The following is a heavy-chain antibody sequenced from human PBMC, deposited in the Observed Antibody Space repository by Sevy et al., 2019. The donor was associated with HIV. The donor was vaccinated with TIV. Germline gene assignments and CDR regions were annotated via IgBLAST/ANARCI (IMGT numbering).Heavy chain of an antibody. CDR2: IYPGDSDT. V-gene: IGHV5-51*01. J-gene: IGHJ6*02. Sequence: KNSGESLKISCKGSGYRFTDYWIVWVRQMPGKGLEWMGIIYPGDSDTTYSPSFQGQVTISVDKSISTAYLQWRSLKASDTAIFYCARGARGTLPSYYYYPMDVWGQGTTVTVSS. CDR3: ARGARGTLPSYYYYPMDV. CDR1: GYRFTDYW. D-gene: IGHD1-1*01.